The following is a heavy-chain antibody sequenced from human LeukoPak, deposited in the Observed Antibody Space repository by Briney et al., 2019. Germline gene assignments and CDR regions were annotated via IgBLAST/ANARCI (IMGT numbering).Heavy chain of an antibody. CDR1: GYSFTSYW. Sequence: GESLKISCKGSGYSFTSYWIGWVRQMPGKGLEWMGIIYPGDSDTRYSPSFQGQVTISADKSISTAYLQWGSLKASDTAMYYCARRGYVRGYSGYDGHFDYWGQGTLVTVSS. CDR3: ARRGYVRGYSGYDGHFDY. CDR2: IYPGDSDT. J-gene: IGHJ4*02. V-gene: IGHV5-51*01. D-gene: IGHD5-12*01.